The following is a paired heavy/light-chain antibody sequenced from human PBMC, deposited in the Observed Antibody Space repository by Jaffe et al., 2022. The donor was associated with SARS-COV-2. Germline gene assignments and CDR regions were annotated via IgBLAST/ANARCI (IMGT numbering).Heavy chain of an antibody. Sequence: QVQLQESGPGLVKPSQTLSLTCTVSGGSISSGGYYWSWIRQHPGKGLEWIGYIYYSGSTYYNPSLKSRVTISVDTSKNQFSLKLSSVTAADTAVYYCAREVRLKDYGDSRTWFDPWGQGTLVTVSS. D-gene: IGHD4-17*01. CDR3: AREVRLKDYGDSRTWFDP. CDR2: IYYSGST. J-gene: IGHJ5*02. CDR1: GGSISSGGYY. V-gene: IGHV4-31*03.
Light chain of an antibody. CDR2: DNN. J-gene: IGLJ2*01. V-gene: IGLV1-51*01. CDR3: GTWDSSLSAEV. CDR1: SSNIGNNY. Sequence: QSVLTQPPSVSAAPGQKVTISCSGSSSNIGNNYVSWYQQLPGTAPKLLIYDNNKRPSGIPDRFSGSKSGTSATLGITGLQTGDEADYYCGTWDSSLSAEVFGGGTKLTVL.